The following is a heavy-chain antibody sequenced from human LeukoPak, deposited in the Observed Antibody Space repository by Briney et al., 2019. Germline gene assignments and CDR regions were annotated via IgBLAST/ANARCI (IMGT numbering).Heavy chain of an antibody. CDR2: IYYSGST. J-gene: IGHJ4*02. CDR1: GGSISSYY. Sequence: KPSETLSLTCTVSGGSISSYYWSWIRQPPGKGLEWIGYIYYSGSTNYNPSLKSRVTISVDTSKNQSSLKLSSVTAADTAVYYCARDGPYCGGDCYPYYFDYWGQGTLVTVSS. CDR3: ARDGPYCGGDCYPYYFDY. D-gene: IGHD2-21*02. V-gene: IGHV4-59*01.